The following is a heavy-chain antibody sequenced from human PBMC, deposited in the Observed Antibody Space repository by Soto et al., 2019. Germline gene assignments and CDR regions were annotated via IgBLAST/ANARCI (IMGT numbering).Heavy chain of an antibody. CDR3: ARGSGGLLNYSYGMDV. V-gene: IGHV3-30-3*01. J-gene: IGHJ6*02. D-gene: IGHD3-10*01. Sequence: PGGSLRLSCAASGFAFSSYAMHWVRQAPGKGLEWVAVISYDGSNKYYADSVKGRFTISRDNSKNTLYLQMNSLRAEDTAVYYCARGSGGLLNYSYGMDVWGQGTTVTVSS. CDR2: ISYDGSNK. CDR1: GFAFSSYA.